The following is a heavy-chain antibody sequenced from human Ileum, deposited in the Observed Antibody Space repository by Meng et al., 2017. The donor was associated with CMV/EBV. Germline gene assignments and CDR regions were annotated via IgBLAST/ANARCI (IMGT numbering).Heavy chain of an antibody. V-gene: IGHV3-21*01. Sequence: GESLKISCTASGFTFSTSNMNWVRQAPGKELEWLSVIGSTGSGIYYPDSVKGRFTISRDNARNALYLEMSSLRAEDTAVYYCTRDRLEGDFSGPEFWGQGTLVTVSS. CDR2: IGSTGSGI. CDR1: GFTFSTSN. D-gene: IGHD3-16*02. J-gene: IGHJ4*02. CDR3: TRDRLEGDFSGPEF.